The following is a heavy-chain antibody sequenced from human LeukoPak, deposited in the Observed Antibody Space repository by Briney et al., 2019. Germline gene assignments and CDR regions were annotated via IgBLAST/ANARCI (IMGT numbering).Heavy chain of an antibody. CDR1: GGSLSIRSYY. Sequence: PSETLSLTYTLSGGSLSIRSYYWGWTRQPPGKGLEWIVSIPYIGNTYYNPSLKSRVAISVDTSKNQFSLKLSSVTAADMAVYYCARLDCSSTDCYTLGDAFDIWGQGTMVTVSS. J-gene: IGHJ3*02. V-gene: IGHV4-39*01. CDR3: ARLDCSSTDCYTLGDAFDI. CDR2: IPYIGNT. D-gene: IGHD2-2*02.